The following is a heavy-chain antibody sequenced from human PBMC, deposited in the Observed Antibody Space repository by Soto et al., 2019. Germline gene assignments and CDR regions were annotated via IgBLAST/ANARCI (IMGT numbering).Heavy chain of an antibody. D-gene: IGHD3-10*01. J-gene: IGHJ4*02. CDR3: ARGSSFTMVRGVRPRHLDY. V-gene: IGHV4-34*01. CDR1: GGSFSGYY. Sequence: PSETLSLTCAVYGGSFSGYYWSWIRQPPGKGLEWIGEINHSGSTNYNPSLKSRVTISVDTSKNQFSLKLSSVTAADTAVYYCARGSSFTMVRGVRPRHLDYWGQGTLVTVSS. CDR2: INHSGST.